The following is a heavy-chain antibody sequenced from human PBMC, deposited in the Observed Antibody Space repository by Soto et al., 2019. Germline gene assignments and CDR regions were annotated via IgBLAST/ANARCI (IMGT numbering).Heavy chain of an antibody. D-gene: IGHD5-18*01. J-gene: IGHJ5*02. V-gene: IGHV4-34*01. Sequence: SETLSLTCAVYGGSFIGYYWSWIRQPPGKGLEWIGEINHSGSTNYNPSLKSRVTISVDTSKNQFSLKLSSVTAADTAVYYCARGGGYSYGSWGQGTLVTVSS. CDR2: INHSGST. CDR3: ARGGGYSYGS. CDR1: GGSFIGYY.